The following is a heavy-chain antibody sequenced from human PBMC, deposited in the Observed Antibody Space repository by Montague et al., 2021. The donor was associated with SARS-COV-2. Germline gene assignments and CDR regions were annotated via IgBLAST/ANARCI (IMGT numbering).Heavy chain of an antibody. D-gene: IGHD3-10*01. CDR2: INHSGST. J-gene: IGHJ3*02. Sequence: SETLSLTCAVYGGSFSGYYQSWIRQPPGTGLERVGKINHSGSTNYNPYLKSLVRISIDTSTTQFSLKLSSVTAADTAVYYCAIPMVRGFSRAFANWGQGTMVTVSS. CDR3: AIPMVRGFSRAFAN. V-gene: IGHV4-34*01. CDR1: GGSFSGYY.